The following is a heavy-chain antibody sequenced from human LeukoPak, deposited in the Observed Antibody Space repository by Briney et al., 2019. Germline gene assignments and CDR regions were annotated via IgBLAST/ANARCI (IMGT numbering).Heavy chain of an antibody. CDR2: ISSSSTYI. J-gene: IGHJ2*01. D-gene: IGHD3-22*01. V-gene: IGHV3-21*01. Sequence: GGSLRLSCAASGFTFSSYSMDWVRQAPGKGLEWASSISSSSTYIYYADSVKGRFTISRDNAKTSLFLQMNSLRAEDTAVYYCARPPRGSSGYPLYWYFDLXGRGTLVTVSS. CDR3: ARPPRGSSGYPLYWYFDL. CDR1: GFTFSSYS.